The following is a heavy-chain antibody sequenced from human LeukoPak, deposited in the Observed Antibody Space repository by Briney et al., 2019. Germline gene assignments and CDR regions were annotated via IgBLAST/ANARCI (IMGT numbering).Heavy chain of an antibody. CDR3: ARHRAIFDSFPFDS. Sequence: GGSLRLSCVASGFIFRDYAMSWVRQTPAGGLEWVSSLRGDGETFYTDSVKGRFTLSRDHSRNTVYLQLSNLRVEDTAVYYCARHRAIFDSFPFDSWGQGTLVTVSS. CDR2: LRGDGET. J-gene: IGHJ4*02. CDR1: GFIFRDYA. V-gene: IGHV3-23*01. D-gene: IGHD3-3*01.